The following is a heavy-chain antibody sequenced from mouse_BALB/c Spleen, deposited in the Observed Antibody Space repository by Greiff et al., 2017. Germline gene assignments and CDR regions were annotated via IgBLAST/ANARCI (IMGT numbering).Heavy chain of an antibody. V-gene: IGHV5-6-5*01. CDR1: GFTFSSYA. CDR3: AREGYDSFAY. J-gene: IGHJ3*01. CDR2: ISTGGST. D-gene: IGHD2-14*01. Sequence: EVHLEESGGDLVKPGGSLKLSCAASGFTFSSYAMSWVRQTPEKRLEWVASISTGGSTDYPDSVKGRLTISRDNARNILFLQMSSLRAEDTAMYYCAREGYDSFAYWGQGTLVTVSA.